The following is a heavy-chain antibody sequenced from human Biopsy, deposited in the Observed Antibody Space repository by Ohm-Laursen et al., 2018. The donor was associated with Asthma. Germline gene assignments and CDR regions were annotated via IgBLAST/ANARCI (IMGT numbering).Heavy chain of an antibody. J-gene: IGHJ4*02. D-gene: IGHD4-17*01. Sequence: ASVKVSCKISGYSLTDLSMHWVRQAPGQGLEWMGGYDHVEGGTVNARRFQGRVTMTEDTSTDTAYMELSSLSSDDTAVYYCASDFPKDYVRYNFQFWGQGTLVTVSS. CDR3: ASDFPKDYVRYNFQF. V-gene: IGHV1-24*01. CDR1: GYSLTDLS. CDR2: YDHVEGGT.